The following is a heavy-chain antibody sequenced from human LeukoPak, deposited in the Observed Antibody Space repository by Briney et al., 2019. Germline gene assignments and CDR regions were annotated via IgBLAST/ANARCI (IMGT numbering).Heavy chain of an antibody. CDR3: AKDTAVQFLEPAF. CDR1: GFTFSDYG. D-gene: IGHD3-3*01. J-gene: IGHJ4*02. Sequence: GTSLRLSCAASGFTFSDYGMHWVRLAPGKGLECVAVVSHDESKKNYGESVKGRFTISRDNSLNTLYLQMNSLRVEDTAIYYCAKDTAVQFLEPAFWGQGTLVTVSS. V-gene: IGHV3-30*18. CDR2: VSHDESKK.